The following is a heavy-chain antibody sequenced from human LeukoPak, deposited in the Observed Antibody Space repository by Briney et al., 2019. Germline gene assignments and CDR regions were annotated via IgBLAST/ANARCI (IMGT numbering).Heavy chain of an antibody. V-gene: IGHV3-21*01. CDR1: GFTFRDYT. CDR2: ISKSGTYI. J-gene: IGHJ4*02. D-gene: IGHD1-7*01. CDR3: ASHGNWNYDPQFDY. Sequence: GGSLRLSCAASGFTFRDYTMNWVRQAPGKGLEWVSAISKSGTYIKYADSVKGRFTVSRDNAKNSLFLQMNSLRVEDTAVYYCASHGNWNYDPQFDYWGQGTLVTVSS.